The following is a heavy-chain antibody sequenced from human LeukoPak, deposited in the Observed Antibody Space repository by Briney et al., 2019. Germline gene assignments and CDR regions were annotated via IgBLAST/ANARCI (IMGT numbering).Heavy chain of an antibody. V-gene: IGHV3-7*01. CDR3: AREYCISTSCSRYYYYMDV. J-gene: IGHJ6*03. D-gene: IGHD2-2*01. CDR2: IKQDGSEK. Sequence: PGGSLRLSCAASGFTFSSYWMSWVRQAPGKGLEWVANIKQDGSEKYYVDSVKGRFTISRDNAKNSLYLQMNSLRAEDTAVYYCAREYCISTSCSRYYYYMDVWGKGTTVTVSS. CDR1: GFTFSSYW.